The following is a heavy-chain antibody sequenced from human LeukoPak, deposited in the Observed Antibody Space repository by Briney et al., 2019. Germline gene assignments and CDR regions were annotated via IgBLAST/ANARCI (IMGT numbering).Heavy chain of an antibody. CDR2: IKQDGSEK. D-gene: IGHD1-14*01. V-gene: IGHV3-7*01. J-gene: IGHJ4*02. CDR3: ARAKENRVYYFDY. CDR1: GFTFGSYS. Sequence: PGGSLRLSCAASGFTFGSYSMSWVRQAPGKGLEWVANIKQDGSEKYYVDSVKGRFTISRDNAKNSLYLQMNSLRAEDTAVYYCARAKENRVYYFDYWGQGTLVTVSS.